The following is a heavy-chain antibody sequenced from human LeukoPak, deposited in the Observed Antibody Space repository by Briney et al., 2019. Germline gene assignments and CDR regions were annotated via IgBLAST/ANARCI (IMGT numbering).Heavy chain of an antibody. CDR1: GFTFSRYW. D-gene: IGHD3-22*01. CDR2: TKSDGKT. CDR3: ARAPSEVGGYYPEYFRH. J-gene: IGHJ1*01. Sequence: GGSLRLSCEASGFTFSRYWMHWVRQAPGKGLVWVSRTKSDGKTNYADSVKGRFTISRDNAENTVSLQMNSLRADDTGVYYCARAPSEVGGYYPEYFRHWGQGTLVTVSS. V-gene: IGHV3-74*01.